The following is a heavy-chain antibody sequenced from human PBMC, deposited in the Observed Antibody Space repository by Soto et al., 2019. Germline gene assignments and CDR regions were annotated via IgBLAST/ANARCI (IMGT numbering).Heavy chain of an antibody. D-gene: IGHD3-3*01. J-gene: IGHJ4*02. CDR3: ASSPDYDFWRAQYFDY. CDR2: IHYRGST. CDR1: DDSITSGAYY. Sequence: SETLSLTCTVSDDSITSGAYYWGLIRQPPGKGLEWIGTIHYRGSTYYNPSLKSRVTMSLDTSKNQFSLRLSSLTAADTAVYYCASSPDYDFWRAQYFDYWGQGTLVTVSS. V-gene: IGHV4-39*07.